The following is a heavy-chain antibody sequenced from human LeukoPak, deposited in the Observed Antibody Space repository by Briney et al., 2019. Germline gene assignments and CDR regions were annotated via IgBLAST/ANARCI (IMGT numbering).Heavy chain of an antibody. CDR1: GDSICNNYL. Sequence: PSGTLSLTCAVSGDSICNNYLWRWVRQFPGKGLEYIGEIYRTGRTNYNPSLKSRVTISIDKSENQFSLNLRSVTAADTAVYYCGRHDYGDSSAAFDIWGQGTMVTVSS. CDR2: IYRTGRT. J-gene: IGHJ3*02. D-gene: IGHD4-17*01. V-gene: IGHV4-4*02. CDR3: GRHDYGDSSAAFDI.